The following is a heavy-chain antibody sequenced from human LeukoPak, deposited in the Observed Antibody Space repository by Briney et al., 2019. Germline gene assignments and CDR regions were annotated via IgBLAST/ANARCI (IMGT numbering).Heavy chain of an antibody. CDR2: IWNDGNNK. V-gene: IGHV3-30*02. CDR3: RKAIGYSSSAVDF. Sequence: PGGSLRLSCAASGFAFSTYGMHWVRQAPGKGLEWVAFIWNDGNNKYYPDSVKGRFTISRDNSKNMLYLQMNSLRAEDTAVYFCRKAIGYSSSAVDFWGQGTLVTVSS. D-gene: IGHD6-6*01. CDR1: GFAFSTYG. J-gene: IGHJ4*02.